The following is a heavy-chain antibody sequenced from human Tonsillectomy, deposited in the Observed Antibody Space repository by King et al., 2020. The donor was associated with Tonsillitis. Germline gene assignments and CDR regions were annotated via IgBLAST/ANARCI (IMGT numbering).Heavy chain of an antibody. Sequence: PLQESGPGLVKPSETLSLTCTVSGGSITNYSWNWLRQPPGKGLEWIGYISYSGSTNYDPSLKSRVTISLDTSKNQFSLKLSSVTAADTAVYYCSRDPAFNWNDEGNYFYYYYMDVWGKGTTVTVSS. D-gene: IGHD1-20*01. J-gene: IGHJ6*03. CDR3: SRDPAFNWNDEGNYFYYYYMDV. V-gene: IGHV4-59*01. CDR1: GGSITNYS. CDR2: ISYSGST.